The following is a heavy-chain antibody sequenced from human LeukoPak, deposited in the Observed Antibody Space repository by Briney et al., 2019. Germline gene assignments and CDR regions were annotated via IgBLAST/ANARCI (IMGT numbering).Heavy chain of an antibody. D-gene: IGHD3-16*01. CDR2: ISGSGNGGSI. CDR3: VKDFGRVRGTPDS. Sequence: PGGSLRLSCSASGFVFSIYTMYWVRQAPGKGPEYVSTISGSGNGGSIYYADSVKGRFTISRDDSKSILYLQMNGHRSEDTAVYYCVKDFGRVRGTPDSWGQGTLVTVSS. CDR1: GFVFSIYT. J-gene: IGHJ4*02. V-gene: IGHV3-64D*06.